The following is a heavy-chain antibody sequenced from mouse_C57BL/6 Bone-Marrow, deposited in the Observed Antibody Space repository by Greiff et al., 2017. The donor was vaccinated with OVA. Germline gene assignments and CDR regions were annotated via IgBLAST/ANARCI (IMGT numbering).Heavy chain of an antibody. CDR3: ARRDYYGSSFWFAY. CDR2: IYPNYGTT. CDR1: GYSFTDYN. D-gene: IGHD1-1*01. V-gene: IGHV1-39*01. Sequence: VQLQQSGPELVKPGASVKISCKASGYSFTDYNMNWVKQSNGKSLEWIGVIYPNYGTTSYNQKFKGKATLTVDQSSSTAYMQLNSLTSEDSAVYYCARRDYYGSSFWFAYWGQGTLVTVSA. J-gene: IGHJ3*01.